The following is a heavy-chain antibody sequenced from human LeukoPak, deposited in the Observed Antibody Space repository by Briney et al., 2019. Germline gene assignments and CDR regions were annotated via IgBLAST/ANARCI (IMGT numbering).Heavy chain of an antibody. Sequence: GGSLRLSCAASGFTFSSYAMHWVRQAPGKGLEWVAVISYDGSNKYYADSVKGRFTISRDNSKNTLYLQMNSLRAEDTAVYYCARGGEYSSSWYGPNWFDPWGQGTLVTVSS. CDR3: ARGGEYSSSWYGPNWFDP. CDR1: GFTFSSYA. J-gene: IGHJ5*02. D-gene: IGHD6-13*01. CDR2: ISYDGSNK. V-gene: IGHV3-30-3*01.